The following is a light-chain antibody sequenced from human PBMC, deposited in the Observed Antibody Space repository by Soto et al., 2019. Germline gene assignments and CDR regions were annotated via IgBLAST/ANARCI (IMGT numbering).Light chain of an antibody. CDR1: QNVHIN. J-gene: IGKJ2*01. CDR3: QQYETWPRT. V-gene: IGKV3-15*01. CDR2: AIS. Sequence: TVMTQSPATLSVSPGDTATLSCRSSQNVHINLAWYQQKPGQAPTLLIYAISARTPALPARFSCTGSGTELTLTIRNLQSEDFGIYYCQQYETWPRTFGQGTK.